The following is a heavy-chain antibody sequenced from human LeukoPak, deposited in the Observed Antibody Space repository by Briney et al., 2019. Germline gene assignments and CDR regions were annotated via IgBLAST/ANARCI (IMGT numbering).Heavy chain of an antibody. CDR3: AELGITMIGGV. CDR1: GFTFSSCA. D-gene: IGHD3-10*02. J-gene: IGHJ6*04. Sequence: GGSLRLSCAASGFTFSSCAMSWVRQAPGKGLEWVSAISDSGAYTYYADSVKGRFTISRDNAKNSLYLQMNSLRAEDTAVYYCAELGITMIGGVWGKGTTVTISS. CDR2: ISDSGAYT. V-gene: IGHV3-23*01.